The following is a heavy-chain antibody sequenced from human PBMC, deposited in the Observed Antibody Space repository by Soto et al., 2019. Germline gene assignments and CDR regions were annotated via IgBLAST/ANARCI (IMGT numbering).Heavy chain of an antibody. Sequence: ASVKVSCKASGFTFTSSAVQWVRQARGQRLEWIGWIVVGSGNTNYAQKFQERVTITRDMSTSTAYMELSSLRSEDTAVYYCASFLHGVVATMNAFDIWGQGTMVTVSS. D-gene: IGHD5-12*01. CDR2: IVVGSGNT. V-gene: IGHV1-58*01. J-gene: IGHJ3*02. CDR3: ASFLHGVVATMNAFDI. CDR1: GFTFTSSA.